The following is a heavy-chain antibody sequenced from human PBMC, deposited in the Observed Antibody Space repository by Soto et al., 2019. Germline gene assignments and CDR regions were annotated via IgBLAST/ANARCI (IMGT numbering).Heavy chain of an antibody. J-gene: IGHJ4*02. D-gene: IGHD2-2*01. CDR2: INHSGST. V-gene: IGHV4-34*01. CDR3: AREGHCSSTSCPGDY. CDR1: GGSFSGYY. Sequence: SETLSLTCAVYGGSFSGYYWSWIRQPPGKGLEWIGEINHSGSTNYNPSLKSRVTISVDTSKNQFSLRLSSVPPANTSVYYCAREGHCSSTSCPGDYWGQGTLVTVS.